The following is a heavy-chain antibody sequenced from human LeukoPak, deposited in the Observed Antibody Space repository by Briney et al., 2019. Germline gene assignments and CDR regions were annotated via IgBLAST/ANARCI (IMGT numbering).Heavy chain of an antibody. J-gene: IGHJ5*02. CDR2: IYTSGST. D-gene: IGHD3-10*01. CDR1: GGSISSGSYY. V-gene: IGHV4-61*09. CDR3: ARGAYFYGSGINWFDP. Sequence: SETLSLTCTVSGGSISSGSYYWSWIRQPAGRGLEWIGHIYTSGSTNYNPSLKSRVTVSVDTSKNQFSLKLSYVTAADTAVYYCARGAYFYGSGINWFDPWGQGTLVTVSS.